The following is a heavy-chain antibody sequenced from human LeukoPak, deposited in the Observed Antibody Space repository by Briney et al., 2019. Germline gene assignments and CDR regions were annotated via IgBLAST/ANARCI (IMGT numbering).Heavy chain of an antibody. Sequence: ASVKVSCKASGYTFTSYDINWVRQATGQGLEWMGWMNPNSGNTGYAQKFQGRVTMTRNTSISTAYMELSSLSSEDTTVYYCACERKWFGESTWGQGTLVTVSS. D-gene: IGHD3-10*01. CDR2: MNPNSGNT. CDR1: GYTFTSYD. J-gene: IGHJ5*02. CDR3: ACERKWFGEST. V-gene: IGHV1-8*02.